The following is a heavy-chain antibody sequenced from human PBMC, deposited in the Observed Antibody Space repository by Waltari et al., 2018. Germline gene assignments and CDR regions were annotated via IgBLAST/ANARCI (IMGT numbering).Heavy chain of an antibody. CDR3: ARENYNGAAGDY. V-gene: IGHV3-7*01. CDR1: GFRFSDSW. D-gene: IGHD6-13*01. CDR2: IRYDGGVK. Sequence: EVQLVESGGGLVQPGGSLRLSCATSGFRFSDSWMSWVRQAPGKGLGWLAKIRYDGGVKDIVDSVKGRFTVSRDNAENSLFLHMNSLRVEDTAVYYCARENYNGAAGDYWGQGTLVTVSS. J-gene: IGHJ4*02.